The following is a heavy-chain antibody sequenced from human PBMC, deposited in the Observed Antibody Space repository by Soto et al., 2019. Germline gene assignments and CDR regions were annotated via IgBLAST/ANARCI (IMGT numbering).Heavy chain of an antibody. D-gene: IGHD3-10*01. Sequence: SVKVSCKASGGTCSSYAISWVRQAPGQGLEWMGGIIPIFGTANYAQKFQGRVTITADESTSTAYMELSSLRSEDTAVYYCARDEVVRGVTTYYYYGMDVWGQGTTVTVSS. J-gene: IGHJ6*02. V-gene: IGHV1-69*13. CDR3: ARDEVVRGVTTYYYYGMDV. CDR1: GGTCSSYA. CDR2: IIPIFGTA.